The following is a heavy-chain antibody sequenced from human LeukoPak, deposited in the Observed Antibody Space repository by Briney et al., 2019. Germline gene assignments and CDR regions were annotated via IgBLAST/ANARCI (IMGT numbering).Heavy chain of an antibody. Sequence: GGSLRLSCAASGFTFSSYAMSWVRQAPGKGLEWVSAISGSGGSTYYADSVKGRFTISRENSKNTLYLQMNSLRAEDTAVYYCAKDLTFGGVIVVYFDYWGQGTLVTVSS. CDR3: AKDLTFGGVIVVYFDY. CDR1: GFTFSSYA. D-gene: IGHD3-16*02. V-gene: IGHV3-23*01. J-gene: IGHJ4*02. CDR2: ISGSGGST.